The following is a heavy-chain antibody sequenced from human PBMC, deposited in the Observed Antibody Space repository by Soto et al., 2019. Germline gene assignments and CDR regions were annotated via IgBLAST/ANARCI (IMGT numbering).Heavy chain of an antibody. D-gene: IGHD6-6*01. V-gene: IGHV1-3*01. CDR1: GYTFTSYA. CDR2: INAGNGNT. Sequence: GASVKVSCKASGYTFTSYAMHWVRQAPGQRLEWMGWINAGNGNTKYSQKFQGRVTITRDTSASTAYMELSSLRSEDTAVYYCARGRAARPAPNWFDPWGQGTLVTVSS. J-gene: IGHJ5*02. CDR3: ARGRAARPAPNWFDP.